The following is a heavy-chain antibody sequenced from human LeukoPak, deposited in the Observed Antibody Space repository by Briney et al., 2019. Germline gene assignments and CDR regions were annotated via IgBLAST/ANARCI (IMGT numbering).Heavy chain of an antibody. V-gene: IGHV1-18*01. CDR3: ARDSHDYCDY. J-gene: IGHJ4*02. Sequence: GASVKVSCKTSGFTFTSNGISWVRQAPGQGLEWMGWINAYNGKTNYPQKFQDRVTMTMDTSTSTAYLELRNLRSDDTAVYYCARDSHDYCDYWGQGTLVTVSS. CDR2: INAYNGKT. CDR1: GFTFTSNG.